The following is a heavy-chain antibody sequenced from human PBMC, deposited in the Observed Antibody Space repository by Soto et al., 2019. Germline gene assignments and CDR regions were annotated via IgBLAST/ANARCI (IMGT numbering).Heavy chain of an antibody. Sequence: QLHLVQSGAEVRKPGSSVKVSCKASGGTLSSYSVTWVRQAPGQGLEWMGRIIPFLGRTNYAQNVQGRVTFTADMSTITAYMELSSLRSDDTAIYYCARTTGSPNSNWFDPWGQGTLVIVSS. J-gene: IGHJ5*02. V-gene: IGHV1-69*02. CDR2: IIPFLGRT. CDR1: GGTLSSYS. D-gene: IGHD1-1*01. CDR3: ARTTGSPNSNWFDP.